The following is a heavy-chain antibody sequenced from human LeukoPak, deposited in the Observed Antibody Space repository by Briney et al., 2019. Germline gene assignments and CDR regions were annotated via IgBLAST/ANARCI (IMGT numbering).Heavy chain of an antibody. Sequence: PGRSLRLSSAASGFTFSSYGMHWVRQAPGKGLEWVAVIWYDGSNKYYADSVKGRFTISRDNSKNTLYLQMNSLRAEDTAVYYCARAMDYDSSGVDYWGQGTLVTVSS. CDR3: ARAMDYDSSGVDY. J-gene: IGHJ4*02. D-gene: IGHD3-22*01. CDR1: GFTFSSYG. CDR2: IWYDGSNK. V-gene: IGHV3-33*01.